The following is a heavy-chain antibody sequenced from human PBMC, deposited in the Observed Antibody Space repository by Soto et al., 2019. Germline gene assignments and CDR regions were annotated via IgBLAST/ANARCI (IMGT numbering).Heavy chain of an antibody. Sequence: GGSLRLSCEASGFNFSSYGIHWVRQVPGKGLEWVAIIWNDGSNEYYADSVKGRFTISRDNSKNTVYLQVSKLRAEDTAVYFCARDQTDSGGYSDSWAQGTLVTVSS. V-gene: IGHV3-33*01. CDR2: IWNDGSNE. D-gene: IGHD3-22*01. CDR3: ARDQTDSGGYSDS. CDR1: GFNFSSYG. J-gene: IGHJ4*02.